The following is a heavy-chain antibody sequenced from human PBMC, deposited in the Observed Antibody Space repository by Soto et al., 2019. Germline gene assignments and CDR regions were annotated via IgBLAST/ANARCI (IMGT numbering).Heavy chain of an antibody. CDR2: IWYDGSNK. CDR1: GFTFSSYG. D-gene: IGHD3-22*01. Sequence: PGGSLRLSCAASGFTFSSYGMHWVRQAPGKGLEWVAVIWYDGSNKYYADSVKGRFTISRDNSKNTLYLQMNSLRAEDTAVYYCATSDYYDSSGYYYTWGQGTLVTVSS. J-gene: IGHJ4*02. V-gene: IGHV3-33*01. CDR3: ATSDYYDSSGYYYT.